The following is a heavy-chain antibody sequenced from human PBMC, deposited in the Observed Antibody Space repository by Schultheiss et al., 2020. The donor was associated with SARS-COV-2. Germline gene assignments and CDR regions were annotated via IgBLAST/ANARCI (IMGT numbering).Heavy chain of an antibody. D-gene: IGHD3-3*01. Sequence: GESLKISCAASGFTFDDYGMSWVRQAPGKGLEWVSGINWNGGSTGYADSVKGRFTISRDNAKNSLYLQMNSLRAEDTALYHCARQGRFLEWLLLDVRNYYYMDVWGKGTTVTVSS. CDR1: GFTFDDYG. J-gene: IGHJ6*03. V-gene: IGHV3-20*01. CDR2: INWNGGST. CDR3: ARQGRFLEWLLLDVRNYYYMDV.